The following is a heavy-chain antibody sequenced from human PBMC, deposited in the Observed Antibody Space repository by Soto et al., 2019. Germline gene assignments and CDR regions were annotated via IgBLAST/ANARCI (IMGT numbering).Heavy chain of an antibody. J-gene: IGHJ1*01. CDR3: ARQASYIVVVVAATPPLYFQH. Sequence: ASVKVSCKASGGTFSSYAISWVRQAPGQGLEWMGGIIPIFGTANYAQKFQGRVTITADESTSTAYMELSSLRSEDTAVYYCARQASYIVVVVAATPPLYFQHWGQGTLVPVSS. V-gene: IGHV1-69*13. CDR2: IIPIFGTA. D-gene: IGHD2-15*01. CDR1: GGTFSSYA.